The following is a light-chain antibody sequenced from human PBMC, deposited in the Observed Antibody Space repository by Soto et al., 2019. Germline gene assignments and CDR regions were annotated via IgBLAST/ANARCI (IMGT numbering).Light chain of an antibody. V-gene: IGLV1-44*01. CDR2: SDN. Sequence: QSVLTQPPSASGTPGQRVTISCSGSSSNIGTNTVTWYQQLPGAAPKLLIYSDNQRASGVPDRFSGSKSGTSASLAISGLQPEDEADYYCAAWDVSLVVFGGGTKVTVL. J-gene: IGLJ2*01. CDR1: SSNIGTNT. CDR3: AAWDVSLVV.